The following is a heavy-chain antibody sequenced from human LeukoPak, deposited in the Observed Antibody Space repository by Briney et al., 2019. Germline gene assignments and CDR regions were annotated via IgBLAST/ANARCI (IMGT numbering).Heavy chain of an antibody. Sequence: SVKVSCKASGGTFSSYAISWVRQAPGQGLEWMGGIIPIFGAANYAQKFQGGVTITADESTSTAYMELSSLRSEDTAVYYCASGSSGGVATMYWGQGTLVTVSS. CDR1: GGTFSSYA. V-gene: IGHV1-69*01. J-gene: IGHJ4*02. D-gene: IGHD5-12*01. CDR2: IIPIFGAA. CDR3: ASGSSGGVATMY.